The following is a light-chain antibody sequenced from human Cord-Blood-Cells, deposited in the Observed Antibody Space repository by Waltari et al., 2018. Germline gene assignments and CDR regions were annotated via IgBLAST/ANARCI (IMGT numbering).Light chain of an antibody. CDR2: GNS. V-gene: IGLV1-40*01. J-gene: IGLJ3*02. Sequence: QSVLTQPPSVSGAPGQRVTISCTGSSSNIGAGSAVPWYQHLPGTAPKLLIYGNSNRPSGVPDRFSGSKSGTSASLAITGLQAEDEADYYCQSYDSSLSGWVFGGGTKLTVL. CDR3: QSYDSSLSGWV. CDR1: SSNIGAGSA.